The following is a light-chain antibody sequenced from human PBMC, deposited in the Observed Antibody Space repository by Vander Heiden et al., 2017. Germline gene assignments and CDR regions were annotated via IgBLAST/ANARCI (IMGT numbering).Light chain of an antibody. J-gene: IGLJ3*02. Sequence: SCSGSSSNIGNNYVSWYQQLPGTAPKLLIYDNNKRPSGIPDRFSGSKSGTSATLAITGLQTGDEADYYCGTWDSSLSAGRVFGGGTKLTVL. CDR3: GTWDSSLSAGRV. CDR2: DNN. V-gene: IGLV1-51*01. CDR1: SSNIGNNY.